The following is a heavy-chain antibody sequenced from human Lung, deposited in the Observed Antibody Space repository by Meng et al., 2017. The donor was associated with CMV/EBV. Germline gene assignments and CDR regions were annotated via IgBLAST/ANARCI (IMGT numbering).Heavy chain of an antibody. CDR1: GFTFSDAW. CDR2: VKTNSEGVTT. Sequence: SXAASGFTFSDAWMSWVRQGPGKGLEWVGRVKTNSEGVTTDYAAPVKGRFTISRDDSISTLYLQMNGLKTDDTAVYYCTTDAGANSAFDYWGQGAXVTVSS. D-gene: IGHD1-26*01. CDR3: TTDAGANSAFDY. V-gene: IGHV3-15*01. J-gene: IGHJ4*02.